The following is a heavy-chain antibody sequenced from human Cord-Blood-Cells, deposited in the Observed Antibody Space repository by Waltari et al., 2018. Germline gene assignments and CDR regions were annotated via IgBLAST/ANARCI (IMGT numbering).Heavy chain of an antibody. CDR1: VGSISSSSYY. CDR3: ARQGYCSSTSCYDAFDI. V-gene: IGHV4-39*01. J-gene: IGHJ3*02. Sequence: QLQLQESGPGLVKPSETLSLTCTLPVGSISSSSYYWGWIRQPPGKGLEWIGSIYYSGSTYYNPSLKSRVTISVDTSKNQFSLKLSSVTAADTAVYYCARQGYCSSTSCYDAFDIWGQGTMVTVSS. D-gene: IGHD2-2*01. CDR2: IYYSGST.